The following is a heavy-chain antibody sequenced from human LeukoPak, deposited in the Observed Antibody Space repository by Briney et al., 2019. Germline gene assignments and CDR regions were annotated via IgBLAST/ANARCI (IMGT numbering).Heavy chain of an antibody. CDR2: IYYSGYT. J-gene: IGHJ4*02. CDR1: GDSISNSY. V-gene: IGHV4-59*01. Sequence: PETLSLTCTVSGDSISNSYWSWIRQPPGKGLEWIGYIYYSGYTSYNPSLKSRVTISVDTSKDQFSLSLTSVTAADTAVYYCASGNSHPRDWGQGTLVTVSS. D-gene: IGHD5-18*01. CDR3: ASGNSHPRD.